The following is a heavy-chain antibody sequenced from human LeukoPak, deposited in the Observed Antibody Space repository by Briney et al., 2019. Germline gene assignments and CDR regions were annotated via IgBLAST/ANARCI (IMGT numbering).Heavy chain of an antibody. D-gene: IGHD3-16*01. V-gene: IGHV3-30*04. Sequence: PGGSLRLSCAASGFTFSSYAMHWVRQAPGKGLEWVAVISYDGSNKYYADSVKGRFTISRDNSKNTLFLQMNSLRAEDTAVYYCARGYGGSDFDLWGRGTLVTVSS. CDR3: ARGYGGSDFDL. CDR2: ISYDGSNK. J-gene: IGHJ2*01. CDR1: GFTFSSYA.